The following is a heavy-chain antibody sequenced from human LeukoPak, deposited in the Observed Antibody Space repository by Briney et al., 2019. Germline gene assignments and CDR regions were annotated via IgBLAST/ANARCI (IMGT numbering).Heavy chain of an antibody. CDR1: GVSISPYH. V-gene: IGHV4-59*08. D-gene: IGHD3-10*01. CDR2: ISYSGST. Sequence: SETLSLTCAVSGVSISPYHWTWIRQPPGKGLEWIGYISYSGSTNYNPSLKSRVTISIDTSKSQFSLKLSSVTAADTAVYYCARHLDYYGSGSYEYWGQGTLVTVSS. J-gene: IGHJ4*02. CDR3: ARHLDYYGSGSYEY.